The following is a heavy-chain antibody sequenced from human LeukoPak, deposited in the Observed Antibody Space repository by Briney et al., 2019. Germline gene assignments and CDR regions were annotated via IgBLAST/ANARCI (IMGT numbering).Heavy chain of an antibody. V-gene: IGHV4-59*01. CDR3: ARFGIFYDMDV. D-gene: IGHD3-16*01. Sequence: SETLSLTCTVSGGSISGYYWTWTRQPPGKGLEWIGQIHYSGKADYNPSLRSRITISVDTSKNKTFLKLSSVTAADTAVYYCARFGIFYDMDVWGRGTTVTVSS. CDR1: GGSISGYY. CDR2: IHYSGKA. J-gene: IGHJ6*02.